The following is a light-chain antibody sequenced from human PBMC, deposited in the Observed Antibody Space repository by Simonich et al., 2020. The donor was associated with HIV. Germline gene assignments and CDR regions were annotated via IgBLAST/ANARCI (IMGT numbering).Light chain of an antibody. J-gene: IGLJ3*02. CDR1: SSNIGSNY. Sequence: QSVLTQPPSASGTPGQRVTISCSGSSSNIGSNYVYWYQQLPGTAPKLLLYRNNRRPSGVPDRFSGSKSGTSASLAISGLRSEDEAYYYCAAWDDSLSGPVFGGGTKLTVL. CDR2: RNN. V-gene: IGLV1-47*01. CDR3: AAWDDSLSGPV.